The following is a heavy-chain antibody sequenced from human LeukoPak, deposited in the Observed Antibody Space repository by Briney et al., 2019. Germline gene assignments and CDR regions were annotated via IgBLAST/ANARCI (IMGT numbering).Heavy chain of an antibody. V-gene: IGHV1-69*17. Sequence: SVKVSCKASGGTFSSYGISWVRQAPGQGLEWMGGIIPIFGIANYAQKFQGRVTITADKSTSTAYMELSSLRSEDTAVYYCARVLQGLGGGVDYWGQGTLVTVSS. D-gene: IGHD6-19*01. CDR3: ARVLQGLGGGVDY. CDR2: IIPIFGIA. CDR1: GGTFSSYG. J-gene: IGHJ4*02.